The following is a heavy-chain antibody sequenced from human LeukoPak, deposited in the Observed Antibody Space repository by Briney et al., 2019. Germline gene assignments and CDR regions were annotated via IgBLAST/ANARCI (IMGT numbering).Heavy chain of an antibody. J-gene: IGHJ4*02. CDR1: GFTFSSYA. CDR2: ISGSGGST. CDR3: ATGPYYDVLTGYYMDY. V-gene: IGHV3-23*01. D-gene: IGHD3-9*01. Sequence: GGSLRLSCAASGFTFSSYAMSWVRPAPGKGLEWVSAISGSGGSTYYADSVKGRFIISRDNSENTLYLQMNSLRVEDTAVYYCATGPYYDVLTGYYMDYWGQGTLVTVSS.